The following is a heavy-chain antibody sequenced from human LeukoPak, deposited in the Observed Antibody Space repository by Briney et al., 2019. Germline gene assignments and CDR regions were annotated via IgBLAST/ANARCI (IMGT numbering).Heavy chain of an antibody. CDR3: ARISGFTLDY. CDR1: XXXXXXXX. J-gene: IGHJ4*02. Sequence: GGSLRLSCATXXXXXXXXXXXXXXXXPXXXLXXXSYIEYSXXXXXYADSVKGRFTVSRDNAKNSLSLQMSGIPDEDTAVYYCARISGFTLDYWGQGTLVTVSS. V-gene: IGHV3-48*02. CDR2: IEYSXXXX.